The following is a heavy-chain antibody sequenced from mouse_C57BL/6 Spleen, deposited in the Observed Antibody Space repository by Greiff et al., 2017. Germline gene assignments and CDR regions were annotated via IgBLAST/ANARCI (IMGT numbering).Heavy chain of an antibody. CDR2: ISYSGST. J-gene: IGHJ2*01. V-gene: IGHV3-1*01. CDR3: ARGLWGGVLDY. D-gene: IGHD3-1*01. CDR1: GYSITSGYD. Sequence: EVQGVESGPGMVKPSQSLSLTCTVTGYSITSGYDWHWIRHFPGNKLEWMGYISYSGSTNYNPSLKSRISITHDTSKNHFFLKLKSVTTEDTATYYCARGLWGGVLDYWGQGTTLTVAS.